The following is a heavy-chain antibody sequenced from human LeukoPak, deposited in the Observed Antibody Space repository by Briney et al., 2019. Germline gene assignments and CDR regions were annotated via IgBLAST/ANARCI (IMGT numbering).Heavy chain of an antibody. Sequence: SETLSLTCTVSGGSISSYYWSWIRQPAGKGPEWIGRIYATGTTKYNPSLGGRVTMSVDMSKNQLSLKLSSVTAADTAVYYCARGGYYYLDVWGGGTTVTVSS. V-gene: IGHV4-4*07. J-gene: IGHJ6*03. CDR1: GGSISSYY. CDR2: IYATGTT. CDR3: ARGGYYYLDV.